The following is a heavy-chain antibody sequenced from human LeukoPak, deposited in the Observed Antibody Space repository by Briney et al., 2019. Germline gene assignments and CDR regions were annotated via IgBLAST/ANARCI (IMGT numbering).Heavy chain of an antibody. J-gene: IGHJ4*02. V-gene: IGHV1-8*01. CDR1: GYTFTSYD. CDR3: ARGLRTTVVTPPGY. CDR2: MNPNSGNT. D-gene: IGHD4-23*01. Sequence: ASVKVSCKASGYTFTSYDINWVRQATGQGLEWMGWMNPNSGNTGYAQKFQGRVTMTRNTSISTAYMELSSLRSEDTAVYYCARGLRTTVVTPPGYWGQGTLVTVSS.